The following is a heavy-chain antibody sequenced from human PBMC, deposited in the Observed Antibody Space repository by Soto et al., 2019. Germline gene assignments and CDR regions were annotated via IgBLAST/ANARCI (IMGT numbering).Heavy chain of an antibody. J-gene: IGHJ4*02. D-gene: IGHD6-19*01. CDR1: GYRFTTYQ. Sequence: ASVKVSCKASGYRFTTYQMHWVRQAPGQGLEWMGTINPSGGSTSYAQRFQGRVTMTRDTSTSTVYMQLGTQKQEDTALYYCARGDSNGWYFDYWGQGTLVTVSS. CDR3: ARGDSNGWYFDY. V-gene: IGHV1-46*01. CDR2: INPSGGST.